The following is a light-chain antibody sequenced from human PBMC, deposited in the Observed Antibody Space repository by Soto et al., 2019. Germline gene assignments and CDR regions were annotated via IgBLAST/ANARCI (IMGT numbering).Light chain of an antibody. J-gene: IGLJ2*01. Sequence: QSVLTQSPSASGTPGQRVTISCSGSSANIGSNYVYWYQQFPGTAPRLLIYRADQRPSGVPDRFSGSKSGTSASLAISGLRSEDELAYYCAAWDDTVNGLVFGGGTKVTVL. CDR1: SANIGSNY. CDR3: AAWDDTVNGLV. V-gene: IGLV1-47*01. CDR2: RAD.